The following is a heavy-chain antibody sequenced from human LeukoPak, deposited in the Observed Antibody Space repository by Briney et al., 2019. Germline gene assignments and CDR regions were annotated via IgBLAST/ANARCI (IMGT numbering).Heavy chain of an antibody. J-gene: IGHJ3*02. D-gene: IGHD3-9*01. CDR2: ISGSGGST. CDR3: AKDLRYFDWLLILDAFDI. CDR1: GFTFSSYA. V-gene: IGHV3-23*01. Sequence: GGSLRLSCAASGFTFSSYAMSWVRQAPGKGLEWVSAISGSGGSTYYADSVKGRFTISRDNSKNTLYLQMNGLRAEDTAVYYCAKDLRYFDWLLILDAFDIWGQGTMVTVSS.